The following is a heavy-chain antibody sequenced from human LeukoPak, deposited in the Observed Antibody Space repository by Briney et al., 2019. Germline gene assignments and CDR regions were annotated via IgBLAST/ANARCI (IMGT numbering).Heavy chain of an antibody. CDR3: AKVRGDYGDYSFDY. V-gene: IGHV3-9*01. CDR2: ISWNSGSI. Sequence: GGSPRLSCAASGFTFDDYAMHWVRQAPGKGLEWVSGISWNSGSIGYADSVKGRFTISRDNAKNSLYLQMNSLRAEDTALYYCAKVRGDYGDYSFDYWGQGTLVTVSS. CDR1: GFTFDDYA. J-gene: IGHJ4*02. D-gene: IGHD4-17*01.